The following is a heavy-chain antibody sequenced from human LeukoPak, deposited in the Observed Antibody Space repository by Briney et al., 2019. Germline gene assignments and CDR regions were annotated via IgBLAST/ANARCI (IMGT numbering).Heavy chain of an antibody. CDR1: GGTFSSYA. D-gene: IGHD2-2*01. Sequence: ASVKVSCTASGGTFSSYAISWVRQAPGQGPEWMGWINPNSGFTNYAQKFQGRVTMTRDTSISTAYMELSRLRSDDTAVYYCARLADCSSSSCRSFDYWGQGTLVTVSS. CDR3: ARLADCSSSSCRSFDY. CDR2: INPNSGFT. J-gene: IGHJ4*02. V-gene: IGHV1-2*02.